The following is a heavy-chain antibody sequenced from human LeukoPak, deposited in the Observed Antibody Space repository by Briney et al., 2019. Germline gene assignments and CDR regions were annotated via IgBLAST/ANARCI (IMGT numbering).Heavy chain of an antibody. V-gene: IGHV1-3*01. Sequence: GASVKVSCKASGYTFTSYAMDWVRQAPGQRLEWMGWINAGNGNTKYSQKFQGRVTITRDTSASTAYMELSSLRSEDTAVYYCARVGRIAVAGSFGAFDIWGQGTMVTVSS. CDR2: INAGNGNT. CDR1: GYTFTSYA. J-gene: IGHJ3*02. CDR3: ARVGRIAVAGSFGAFDI. D-gene: IGHD6-19*01.